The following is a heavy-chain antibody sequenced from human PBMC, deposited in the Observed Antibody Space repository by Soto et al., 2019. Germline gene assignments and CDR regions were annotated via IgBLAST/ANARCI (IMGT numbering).Heavy chain of an antibody. D-gene: IGHD2-8*02. J-gene: IGHJ5*02. CDR3: ARTPIGYCSGGTCSNWFDP. Sequence: SETLSITCTVSGGSISGHYWSWIRQPPGKGQEWVGYIYSSGSTYVRPSLKSRVSMSVDPSKNQVSLRLTSVTATDTAVYYCARTPIGYCSGGTCSNWFDPWGQGTLVTV. CDR1: GGSISGHY. V-gene: IGHV4-59*08. CDR2: IYSSGST.